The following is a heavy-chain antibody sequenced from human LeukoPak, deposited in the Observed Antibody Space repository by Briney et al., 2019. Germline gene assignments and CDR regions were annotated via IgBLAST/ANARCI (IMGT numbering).Heavy chain of an antibody. D-gene: IGHD5-24*01. CDR2: IYYSVST. Sequence: SETLSLTCTVSGGSISSYYWSWIRQPPGKGLEWIGYIYYSVSTNYNPSLKSRVTISVDTSKNQFSLKLSSVTAADTAVYYCARVRSGMATIIDYWGQGTLVTVSS. CDR1: GGSISSYY. J-gene: IGHJ4*02. CDR3: ARVRSGMATIIDY. V-gene: IGHV4-59*12.